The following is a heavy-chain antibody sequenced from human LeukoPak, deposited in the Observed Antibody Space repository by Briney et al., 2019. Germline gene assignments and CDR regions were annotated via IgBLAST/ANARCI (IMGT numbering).Heavy chain of an antibody. V-gene: IGHV1-18*01. D-gene: IGHD6-6*01. CDR3: ARDQGRGSSAESDY. J-gene: IGHJ4*02. CDR1: GYTFTSYG. Sequence: GASVKVSCKVSGYTFTSYGISWVRQAPGQGLEWMGWISAYNGNTNYAQKLQGRVTMTTDTSTSTAYMELRSLRSDDTAVYYCARDQGRGSSAESDYWGQGTLVTVSS. CDR2: ISAYNGNT.